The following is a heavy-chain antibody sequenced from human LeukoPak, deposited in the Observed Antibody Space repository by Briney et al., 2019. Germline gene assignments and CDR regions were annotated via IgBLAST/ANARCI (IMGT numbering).Heavy chain of an antibody. D-gene: IGHD2-8*01. CDR2: FDVEDGET. V-gene: IGHV1-24*01. CDR3: SARIMVAASRGLYYFDY. Sequence: GASVKVSCKVSGYTLTELSMHWVRQAPGKGPEWMGGFDVEDGETIYAHKFQGRVTMTEDTSTDTACMELSSLRPEDTAVYYCSARIMVAASRGLYYFDYWGQGTLVTVSS. CDR1: GYTLTELS. J-gene: IGHJ4*02.